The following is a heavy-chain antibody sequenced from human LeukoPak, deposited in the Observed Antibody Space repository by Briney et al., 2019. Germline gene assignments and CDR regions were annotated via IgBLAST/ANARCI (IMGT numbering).Heavy chain of an antibody. D-gene: IGHD1-14*01. V-gene: IGHV3-64D*06. J-gene: IGHJ6*04. Sequence: PGGSLRLSCSASGFTFSSYAMHWVRQAPGKGLEYVSAISSNGGSTYYADSVKGRFTISRDNSKNTLYLQMSSLRAEDTAVYYCVKDDKGTHDYYYYGTDVWGKGTTVTVSS. CDR3: VKDDKGTHDYYYYGTDV. CDR2: ISSNGGST. CDR1: GFTFSSYA.